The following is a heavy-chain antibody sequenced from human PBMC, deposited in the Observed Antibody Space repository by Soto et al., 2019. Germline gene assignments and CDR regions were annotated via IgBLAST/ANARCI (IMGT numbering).Heavy chain of an antibody. CDR2: IWYDGTQK. J-gene: IGHJ4*02. CDR1: GFTFNTYS. Sequence: GGSLRLCCEASGFTFNTYSMHWVRQPPGKVLEWLAAIWYDGTQKYYADSVKGRFIISRDNSKKTLYLEMKSLRAEETAVYDSARAGGTKLTAVWHFDSVGRGSLVAVSS. CDR3: ARAGGTKLTAVWHFDS. V-gene: IGHV3-33*01. D-gene: IGHD3-16*01.